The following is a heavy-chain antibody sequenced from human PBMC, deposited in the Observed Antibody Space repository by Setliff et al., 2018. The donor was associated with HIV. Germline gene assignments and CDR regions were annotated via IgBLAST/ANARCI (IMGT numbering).Heavy chain of an antibody. CDR1: GGSISNYY. D-gene: IGHD3-16*01. Sequence: SETLSLTCTVSGGSISNYYWSWIRQPPGKGLEWIGYIYTSGSTDYNPSLKSRVTISVDTSKNQFSLKLSSVTAADTAVYYCAKRTFGSGRLDPWGQGTLVTVSS. J-gene: IGHJ5*02. V-gene: IGHV4-4*08. CDR3: AKRTFGSGRLDP. CDR2: IYTSGST.